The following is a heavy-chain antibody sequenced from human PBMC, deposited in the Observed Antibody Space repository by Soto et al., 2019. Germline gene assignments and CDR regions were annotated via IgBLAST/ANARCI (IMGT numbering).Heavy chain of an antibody. Sequence: GGSLRLSCAASGFTFSSYGMHWVRQAPGKGLEWVAVISYDGSNKYYADSVKGRFTISRDNSKNTLYLQMNSLRAEDTAVYYCAKDGGEWELVPQGAPLYYYYYYGMDVWGQGTTVTVSS. J-gene: IGHJ6*02. CDR3: AKDGGEWELVPQGAPLYYYYYYGMDV. D-gene: IGHD1-26*01. CDR2: ISYDGSNK. V-gene: IGHV3-30*18. CDR1: GFTFSSYG.